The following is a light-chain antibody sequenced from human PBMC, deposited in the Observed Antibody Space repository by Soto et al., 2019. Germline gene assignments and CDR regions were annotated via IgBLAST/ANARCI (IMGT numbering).Light chain of an antibody. Sequence: DPVMTQSPLSLSVTPGEPASISCRSSQSLLHSNGYNYLDWYLQKPGQSPQLLIYLGSFRAAGVPHRFSGSGSGTDFTLKISRVEAADVGVYYCMQALQTPSFGGGTKVEIK. CDR3: MQALQTPS. J-gene: IGKJ4*01. CDR2: LGS. CDR1: QSLLHSNGYNY. V-gene: IGKV2-28*01.